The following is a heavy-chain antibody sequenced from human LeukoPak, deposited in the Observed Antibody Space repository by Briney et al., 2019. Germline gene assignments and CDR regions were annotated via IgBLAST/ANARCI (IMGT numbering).Heavy chain of an antibody. CDR1: GYSFTSYW. J-gene: IGHJ3*02. Sequence: PGESLKISCKGSGYSFTSYWIGCGRQMPGKGLEWMGIIYPGDCDTRYSPSFQGQVTISADKSNNTASLQWSTVNAADTAIYYCARTYRSGWYSIPYAFVIWRQGRMVSVCS. CDR3: ARTYRSGWYSIPYAFVI. D-gene: IGHD6-13*01. CDR2: IYPGDCDT. V-gene: IGHV5-51*01.